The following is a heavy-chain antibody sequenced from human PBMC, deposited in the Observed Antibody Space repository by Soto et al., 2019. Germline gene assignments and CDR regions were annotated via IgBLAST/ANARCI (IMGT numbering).Heavy chain of an antibody. CDR3: ARSRTLTYYYGSGSYGNWFDP. V-gene: IGHV4-34*01. CDR1: GGSFSGYY. J-gene: IGHJ5*02. CDR2: INHSGSA. D-gene: IGHD3-10*01. Sequence: SETLSLTYAVYGGSFSGYYWSWIRQTPGKGLEWIGEINHSGSATYNPSLKSRVTISVDTSKNQFSLKLSSVTAADTAVYYCARSRTLTYYYGSGSYGNWFDPWGQGTLVTVSS.